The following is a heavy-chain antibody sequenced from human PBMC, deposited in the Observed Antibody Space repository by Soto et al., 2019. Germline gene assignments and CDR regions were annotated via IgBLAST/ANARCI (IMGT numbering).Heavy chain of an antibody. CDR3: ARDGAYYYDGSDPYYGMDV. J-gene: IGHJ6*02. Sequence: ASVKVSCKASGYTFTGYYMHWVRQAPGQGLEWMGWINPNSGGTNYAQKFQGRVTMTRDTSISTAYMELSRLRSDDTAVYYCARDGAYYYDGSDPYYGMDVWGQGTTVTVSS. D-gene: IGHD3-22*01. V-gene: IGHV1-2*02. CDR1: GYTFTGYY. CDR2: INPNSGGT.